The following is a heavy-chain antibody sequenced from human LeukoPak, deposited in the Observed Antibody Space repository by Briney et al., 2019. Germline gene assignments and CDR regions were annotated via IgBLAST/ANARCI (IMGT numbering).Heavy chain of an antibody. Sequence: SETLSLTCTVSGDSISRGGYYWSWIRQHPGKGLEWIGYIYYSVSSYYNPSFMSRLTISVDTAKNQFSLKLSSVTAADAAVYYCARANSSGFRWGQGTLVTVSS. CDR2: IYYSVSS. CDR1: GDSISRGGYY. V-gene: IGHV4-31*03. D-gene: IGHD3-22*01. CDR3: ARANSSGFR. J-gene: IGHJ4*02.